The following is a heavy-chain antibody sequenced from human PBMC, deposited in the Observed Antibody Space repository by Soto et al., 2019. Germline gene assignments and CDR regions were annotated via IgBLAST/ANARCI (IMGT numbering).Heavy chain of an antibody. CDR1: GGSISSYY. J-gene: IGHJ6*02. CDR3: ARQGFGPLHGLVDV. Sequence: QVQLQESGPGLVKPSETMSLSCTVSGGSISSYYWSWFRQSPGKRMEWIGYVHHSWASSYNPSLQSRVAISLDTSKSQFSLKGTSVTATDTAVYYCARQGFGPLHGLVDVWGQGTTVTVSS. CDR2: VHHSWAS. D-gene: IGHD3-10*01. V-gene: IGHV4-59*08.